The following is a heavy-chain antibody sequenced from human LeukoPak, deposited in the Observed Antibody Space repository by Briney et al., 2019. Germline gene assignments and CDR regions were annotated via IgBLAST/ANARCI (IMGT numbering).Heavy chain of an antibody. D-gene: IGHD6-19*01. CDR3: AKDPYSSGPYNWFDY. CDR1: GFTFSSYA. V-gene: IGHV3-23*01. J-gene: IGHJ5*01. CDR2: ISGSGDST. Sequence: PGGSLRLSCAASGFTFSSYAMTWVRQAPGKGLEWVSAISGSGDSTYYADSVKGLFTISRDNSKNTLYLQMNRLRAEDTAVYYCAKDPYSSGPYNWFDYWGQGTLVTVSS.